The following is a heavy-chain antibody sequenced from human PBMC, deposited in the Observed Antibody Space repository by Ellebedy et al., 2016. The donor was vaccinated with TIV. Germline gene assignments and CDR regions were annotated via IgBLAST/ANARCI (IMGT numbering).Heavy chain of an antibody. J-gene: IGHJ3*01. Sequence: GESLKISCAASGLTFTNAWMYWVRQTPEKGLEWVSAIASLGDTTHYADSVRGRFTISRDNSKNTLDLQMNSLRAEDTAVYYCAREGYGSGHCGAFDVWGQGTVVTVSS. CDR1: GLTFTNAW. V-gene: IGHV3-23*01. CDR3: AREGYGSGHCGAFDV. D-gene: IGHD6-19*01. CDR2: IASLGDTT.